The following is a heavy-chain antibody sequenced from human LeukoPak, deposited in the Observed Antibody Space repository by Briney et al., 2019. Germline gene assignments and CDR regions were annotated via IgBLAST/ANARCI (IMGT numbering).Heavy chain of an antibody. V-gene: IGHV3-30*03. CDR1: GFTFSSYG. D-gene: IGHD4-17*01. Sequence: GGSLRLSCAASGFTFSSYGMHWVRQAPGKGLEWVAVISYDGSNKYYADSVKGRFTISRDNSKNTLYLQMNSLRAEDTAVYYCASSMTTVTTEDYWGQGTLVTVSS. CDR3: ASSMTTVTTEDY. J-gene: IGHJ4*02. CDR2: ISYDGSNK.